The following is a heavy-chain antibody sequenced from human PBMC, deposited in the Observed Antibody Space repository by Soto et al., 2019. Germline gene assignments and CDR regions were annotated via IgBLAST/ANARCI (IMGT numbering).Heavy chain of an antibody. CDR1: GGSITNYY. CDR2: ILYNGRT. Sequence: SETLSLTCTVSGGSITNYYWGWIRQPPGKGLEFLGYILYNGRTYYNPSLESRVTISVDTSRNQFSLKVKSVTAADTALYYCARHYPIGNNWNYFDHWGQGVLVTVSS. CDR3: ARHYPIGNNWNYFDH. D-gene: IGHD1-1*01. V-gene: IGHV4-59*08. J-gene: IGHJ4*02.